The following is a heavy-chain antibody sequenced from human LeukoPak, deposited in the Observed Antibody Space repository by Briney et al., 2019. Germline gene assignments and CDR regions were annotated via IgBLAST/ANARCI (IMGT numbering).Heavy chain of an antibody. CDR3: ARAIFFDY. J-gene: IGHJ4*02. CDR2: IKQDGSEK. CDR1: GFTFSNYW. D-gene: IGHD3-9*01. Sequence: AGGSLRLSCAASGFTFSNYWMSWVRQVPGKGLEWVANIKQDGSEKYYVDSVKGRFTISRDNAKNSLYLQMNSLRADDTAVYYCARAIFFDYWGQGTLVTVSS. V-gene: IGHV3-7*01.